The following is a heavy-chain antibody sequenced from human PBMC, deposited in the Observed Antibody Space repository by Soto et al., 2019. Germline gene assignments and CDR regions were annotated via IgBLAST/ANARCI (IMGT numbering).Heavy chain of an antibody. D-gene: IGHD3-3*01. CDR1: GGSISSSSYY. CDR2: IYYSGST. CDR3: AGHSGELSYYDFWSGVPPMGRYFDY. V-gene: IGHV4-39*01. Sequence: QLQLQESGPGLVKPSETLSLTCTVSGGSISSSSYYWGWIRQPPGKGLEWIGSIYYSGSTYYNPSVKSRVTISVDTSKNQFSPKLSSVTAADTAVYYCAGHSGELSYYDFWSGVPPMGRYFDYWGQGTLVTVSS. J-gene: IGHJ4*02.